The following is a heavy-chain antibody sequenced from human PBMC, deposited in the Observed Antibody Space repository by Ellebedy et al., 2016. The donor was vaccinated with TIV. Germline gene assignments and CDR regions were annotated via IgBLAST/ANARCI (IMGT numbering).Heavy chain of an antibody. D-gene: IGHD5-24*01. Sequence: GESLKISXKGSGYSFTNYWIGWVRQMPGKGLEWMGIIYPGDSDTRYSPSFQGQVTISADKSISTAYLQWSSLKASDTAMYYCARLRDGYNSSYYGMDVWGQGTTVTVSS. CDR1: GYSFTNYW. CDR3: ARLRDGYNSSYYGMDV. CDR2: IYPGDSDT. J-gene: IGHJ6*02. V-gene: IGHV5-51*01.